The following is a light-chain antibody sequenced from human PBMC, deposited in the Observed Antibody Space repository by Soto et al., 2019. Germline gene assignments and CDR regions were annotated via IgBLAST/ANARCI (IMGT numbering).Light chain of an antibody. CDR1: SGKFGDYNY. V-gene: IGLV2-14*03. Sequence: SALTQPASVSGSPGQSITISCTGASGKFGDYNYVSWYQQHPGKAPQLLIYGVTNRPSGVSNRFSGSKSGNTASLTISGLQTDDEAEYYCNSYTNTNTPPVFGTGTKVTVL. CDR3: NSYTNTNTPPV. CDR2: GVT. J-gene: IGLJ1*01.